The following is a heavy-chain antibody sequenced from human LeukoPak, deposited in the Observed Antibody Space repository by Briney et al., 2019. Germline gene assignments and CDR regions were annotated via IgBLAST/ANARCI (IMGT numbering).Heavy chain of an antibody. CDR1: GYTFTGYY. J-gene: IGHJ6*03. Sequence: ASVKVSCKASGYTFTGYYMHWVRQAPGQGLECMGRINPNSGGTNYAQKFQGRVTMTRDTSISTAYMELSRLRSDDTAVYYCARDGYSSSSYYYMDVWGKGTTVTVSS. D-gene: IGHD6-6*01. V-gene: IGHV1-2*06. CDR2: INPNSGGT. CDR3: ARDGYSSSSYYYMDV.